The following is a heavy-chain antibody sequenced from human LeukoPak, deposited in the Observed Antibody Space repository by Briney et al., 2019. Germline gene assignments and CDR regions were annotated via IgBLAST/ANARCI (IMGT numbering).Heavy chain of an antibody. D-gene: IGHD3-3*01. J-gene: IGHJ3*02. V-gene: IGHV1-2*02. Sequence: ASVTVSCKASGYTFTGYYMHWVRQAPGQGLEWMGWINPNSGGTNYAQKFQGRVTMTRDTSISTAYMEVSRLRSDDTAVYYCAREITMGAFGIWGQGTMVTVSS. CDR3: AREITMGAFGI. CDR2: INPNSGGT. CDR1: GYTFTGYY.